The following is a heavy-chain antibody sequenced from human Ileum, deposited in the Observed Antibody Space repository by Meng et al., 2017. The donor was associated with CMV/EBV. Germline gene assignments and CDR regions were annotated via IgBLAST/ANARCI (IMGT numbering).Heavy chain of an antibody. CDR2: IKQDGSEK. CDR1: GFTFSRYW. Sequence: GESLKISCAASGFTFSRYWMNWVRQAPGKGLEWVANIKQDGSEKYYGDSVEGRFTISRDNAKNSLYLQMNSLRAEDTAVYYCARGGYSYGTGLDYWGQGTLVTVSS. V-gene: IGHV3-7*04. CDR3: ARGGYSYGTGLDY. D-gene: IGHD5-18*01. J-gene: IGHJ4*02.